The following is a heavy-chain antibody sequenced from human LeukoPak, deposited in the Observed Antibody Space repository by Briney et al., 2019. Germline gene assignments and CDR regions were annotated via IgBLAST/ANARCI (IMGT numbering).Heavy chain of an antibody. Sequence: GGSLRLSCAASGFTFSSYAMSWVRQAPGKGLEWVSAISGGGGSTYYADSVKGRFTISRDNSKNTLYLQMNSLGAEDTAVYYCAREGYCSSTSCYIYFDYWGQGTLVTVSS. D-gene: IGHD2-2*02. CDR2: ISGGGGST. CDR1: GFTFSSYA. V-gene: IGHV3-23*01. J-gene: IGHJ4*02. CDR3: AREGYCSSTSCYIYFDY.